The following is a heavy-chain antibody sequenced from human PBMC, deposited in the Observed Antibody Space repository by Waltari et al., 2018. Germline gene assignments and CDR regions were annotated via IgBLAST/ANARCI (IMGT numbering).Heavy chain of an antibody. D-gene: IGHD1-26*01. J-gene: IGHJ4*02. CDR3: ARGRRATASRAPRSNDY. CDR1: GYTFTSYY. CDR2: RNPRGRST. Sequence: QVQLVQSGAEVKKPGASVKVSCKASGYTFTSYYMHWVRQAPGQGLEWMVVRNPRGRSTSTQSKVQGRVTRIRRTTIVTSHMKRSSLRSEDTAGYYCARGRRATASRAPRSNDYWGQGTLVTVSS. V-gene: IGHV1-46*01.